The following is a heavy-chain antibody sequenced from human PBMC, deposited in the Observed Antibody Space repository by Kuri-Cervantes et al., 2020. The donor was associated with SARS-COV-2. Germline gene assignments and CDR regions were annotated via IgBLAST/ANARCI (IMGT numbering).Heavy chain of an antibody. CDR2: IYSGGST. J-gene: IGHJ6*02. CDR3: AGDSYGDIYYYYGMDV. V-gene: IGHV3-66*01. D-gene: IGHD4-17*01. CDR1: GFTVSSNY. Sequence: GESLKISCAASGFTVSSNYMSWVRQAPGKGLEWVSVIYSGGSTYYADSVKGRFTISRDNSKNTLYLQMNSLRAEDAAVYYCAGDSYGDIYYYYGMDVWGQGTTVTVSS.